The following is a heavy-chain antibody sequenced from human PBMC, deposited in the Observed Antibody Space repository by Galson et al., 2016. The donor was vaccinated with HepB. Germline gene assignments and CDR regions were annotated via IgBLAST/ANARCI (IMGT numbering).Heavy chain of an antibody. CDR2: ISSIGTTK. Sequence: SLRLSCAASGFTFSTFEMNWVRQAPGKGLEWVSFISSIGTTKYYSDSVKSRFTISRDNAKNSLHLQMNSLRAEDTAVYYCVRYGVIDAFDVWGQGTLVTVSS. CDR1: GFTFSTFE. V-gene: IGHV3-48*03. J-gene: IGHJ3*01. CDR3: VRYGVIDAFDV. D-gene: IGHD3-10*01.